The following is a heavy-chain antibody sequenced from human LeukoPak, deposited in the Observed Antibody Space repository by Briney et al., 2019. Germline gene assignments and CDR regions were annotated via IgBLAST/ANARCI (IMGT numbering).Heavy chain of an antibody. CDR2: IYTSGST. V-gene: IGHV4-4*07. J-gene: IGHJ3*02. CDR3: AKSNGYGLIDI. Sequence: SETLSLTCTVSGGSISSCYWSWIRQPAGKGLEWIGRIYTSGSTNYNPSLKSRVTMSVDTSRNQFSLRLNSVTAADTAVYYCAKSNGYGLIDIWGQGTMVTVSS. D-gene: IGHD3-10*01. CDR1: GGSISSCY.